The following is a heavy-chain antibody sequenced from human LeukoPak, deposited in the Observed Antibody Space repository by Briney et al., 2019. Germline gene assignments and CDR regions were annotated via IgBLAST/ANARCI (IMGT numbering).Heavy chain of an antibody. Sequence: PGGSLRLSRVASGLTVSPYAMHWVRQAPGKGLEWVAVISYDGNNIFYADSVKGRFTISRDNSKNTLYLQMNSLRAEDTAVYYCARDPTVSDNWGQGTLVTVSS. D-gene: IGHD4-17*01. J-gene: IGHJ4*02. CDR3: ARDPTVSDN. V-gene: IGHV3-30-3*01. CDR2: ISYDGNNI. CDR1: GLTVSPYA.